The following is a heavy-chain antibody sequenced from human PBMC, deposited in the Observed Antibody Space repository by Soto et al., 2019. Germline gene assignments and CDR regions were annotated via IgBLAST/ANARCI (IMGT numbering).Heavy chain of an antibody. D-gene: IGHD1-1*01. Sequence: QVQLVQSGAEVKKPGASVKVSCKASGYTFTSYDINWVRQATGQGLEWMGWMNPNSGNTGYAQKCQGSVTMTRNTSIRTAYMALSSLRSEDTAVYYCAGERTGTTSMDVWGQGTTVTVSS. CDR1: GYTFTSYD. J-gene: IGHJ6*02. V-gene: IGHV1-8*01. CDR3: AGERTGTTSMDV. CDR2: MNPNSGNT.